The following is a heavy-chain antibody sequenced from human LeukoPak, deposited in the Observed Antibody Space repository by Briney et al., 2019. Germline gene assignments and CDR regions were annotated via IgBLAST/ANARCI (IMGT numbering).Heavy chain of an antibody. J-gene: IGHJ4*02. D-gene: IGHD3-22*01. Sequence: ASVKVSCKASGYTFTSYGISWVRQAPGQGLEWTGWISAYNGNTNYAQKLQGRVTMTTDTSTSTAYMELRSLRSDDTAVYYCARRGYYDSSGYYYYWGQGTLVTVSS. CDR2: ISAYNGNT. V-gene: IGHV1-18*01. CDR1: GYTFTSYG. CDR3: ARRGYYDSSGYYYY.